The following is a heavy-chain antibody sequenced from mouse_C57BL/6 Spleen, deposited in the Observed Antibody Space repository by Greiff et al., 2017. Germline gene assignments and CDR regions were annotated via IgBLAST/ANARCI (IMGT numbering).Heavy chain of an antibody. V-gene: IGHV3-6*01. J-gene: IGHJ4*01. Sequence: EVKLLESGPGLVKPSQSLSLTCSVTGYSITSGYYWNWIRQFPGNKLEWMGYISYDGSTNYNPSLKNPISITRDTSKNPFFLKLNSVTTEDTATYDCASGKKFYYEDAMDYWGQGTSVTVSS. CDR3: ASGKKFYYEDAMDY. D-gene: IGHD2-4*01. CDR2: ISYDGST. CDR1: GYSITSGYY.